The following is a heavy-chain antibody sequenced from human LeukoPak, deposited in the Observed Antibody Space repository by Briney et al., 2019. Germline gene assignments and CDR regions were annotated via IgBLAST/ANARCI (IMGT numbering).Heavy chain of an antibody. CDR1: AYTFTSYD. D-gene: IGHD3-10*01. J-gene: IGHJ6*03. CDR3: AREYQPSPYYYGSGSYYKGFGYAYYMDV. V-gene: IGHV1-8*01. Sequence: GASVKVSCKASAYTFTSYDINWVRQATGQGLEWMGWMNPNSGNTGYAQKFQGRVTMTRNTSISTAYMELSSLRSEDTAVYYCAREYQPSPYYYGSGSYYKGFGYAYYMDVWGKGTTVTISS. CDR2: MNPNSGNT.